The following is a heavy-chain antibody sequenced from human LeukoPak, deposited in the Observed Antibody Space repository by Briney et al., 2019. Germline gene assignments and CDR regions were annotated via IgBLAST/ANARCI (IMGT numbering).Heavy chain of an antibody. CDR3: ARLRVTMRVVVTLFDY. D-gene: IGHD3-22*01. V-gene: IGHV4-39*01. CDR1: GDSISSGNYY. J-gene: IGHJ4*02. CDR2: MYYTGST. Sequence: SETLSLTCSVSGDSISSGNYYWGWIRQPPGKGLEWIGSMYYTGSTYYNPSLKSRVTISIDTSMNQFSLKLNSVTAADTAVYYCARLRVTMRVVVTLFDYWGRGILVTVSS.